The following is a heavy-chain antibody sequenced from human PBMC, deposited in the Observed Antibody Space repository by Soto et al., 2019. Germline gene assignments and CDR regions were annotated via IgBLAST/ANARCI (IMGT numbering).Heavy chain of an antibody. Sequence: GESLKISCKGSGYSFTSYWIGWVRQMPGKGLEWMGIIYPGDSDTRYSPSFQGQVTISADKSISTAYLQWSSLKASDTAMYYCAREGSIARNYYYGMDVWGQGTMVTVSS. V-gene: IGHV5-51*01. CDR3: AREGSIARNYYYGMDV. CDR1: GYSFTSYW. D-gene: IGHD6-6*01. J-gene: IGHJ6*02. CDR2: IYPGDSDT.